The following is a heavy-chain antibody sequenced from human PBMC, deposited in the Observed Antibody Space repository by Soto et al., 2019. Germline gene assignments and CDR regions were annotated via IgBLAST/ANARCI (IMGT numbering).Heavy chain of an antibody. V-gene: IGHV3-48*01. CDR1: GFTFSSYS. CDR2: ISSSDINI. Sequence: EVQLVESGGGLIQPGGSLRLSCAASGFTFSSYSMNWVRQAPGKGLEWISYISSSDINIYYADSVKGRFTISRDIAKNSLYLQMNSLRAEDTAVYYCARDYGDYVPRNDYWGQGTLVTFSS. D-gene: IGHD4-17*01. CDR3: ARDYGDYVPRNDY. J-gene: IGHJ4*02.